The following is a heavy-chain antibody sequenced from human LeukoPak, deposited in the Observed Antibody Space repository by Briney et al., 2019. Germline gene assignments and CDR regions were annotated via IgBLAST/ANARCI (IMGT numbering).Heavy chain of an antibody. D-gene: IGHD6-19*01. CDR2: ISPYNGNT. Sequence: GASVKVSRKASGYTFRNYGITWVRQAPGQGLEWMGWISPYNGNTRYAQKVQGRVTMTTDTSTSTAYMELRSLRSDDTAVYYCTRGGSSGPEGWFDPWAQGTLVTVSS. V-gene: IGHV1-18*01. J-gene: IGHJ5*02. CDR1: GYTFRNYG. CDR3: TRGGSSGPEGWFDP.